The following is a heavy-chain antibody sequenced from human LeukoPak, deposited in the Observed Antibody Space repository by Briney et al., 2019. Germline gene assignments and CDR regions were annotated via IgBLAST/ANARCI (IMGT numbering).Heavy chain of an antibody. D-gene: IGHD3-22*01. J-gene: IGHJ4*02. Sequence: SVKVSCKASGGTLSSYVITWVRQAPGQGLEWVGGIIALFATAKYAQKFQGRVTITMDESTSTAYMALSSLTSEDTAVYYCARARDYYDSSGSLGPFDYWGQGTLVTVSS. CDR3: ARARDYYDSSGSLGPFDY. V-gene: IGHV1-69*05. CDR2: IIALFATA. CDR1: GGTLSSYV.